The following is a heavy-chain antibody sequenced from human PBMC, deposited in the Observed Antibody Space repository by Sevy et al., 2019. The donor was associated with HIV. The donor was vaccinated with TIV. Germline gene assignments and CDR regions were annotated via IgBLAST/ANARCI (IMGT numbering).Heavy chain of an antibody. Sequence: GGSLRLSCAASGFTFSNYGMHWVRQAPGKGLEWVAAIWNDGSNKYYADSVKGRFTISRDNSKNTLYLQMNSLRDEDTAGYFCARGGDFNDRSAKRDFDYWGQGTLVTVSS. V-gene: IGHV3-33*01. CDR3: ARGGDFNDRSAKRDFDY. J-gene: IGHJ4*02. CDR1: GFTFSNYG. CDR2: IWNDGSNK. D-gene: IGHD3-22*01.